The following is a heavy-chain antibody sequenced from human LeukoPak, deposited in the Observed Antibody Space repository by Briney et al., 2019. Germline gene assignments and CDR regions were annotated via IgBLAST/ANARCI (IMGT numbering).Heavy chain of an antibody. Sequence: ASVKVSCKASGYTFTGCYMHWVRQAPGQGLEWMGWINPNSGGTNYAQKFQGRVTMTRDTSISTAYMELSRLRSDDTAVYYCAREYCSSTSCTRRGDWFDPWGQGTLVTVSS. CDR2: INPNSGGT. CDR3: AREYCSSTSCTRRGDWFDP. V-gene: IGHV1-2*02. D-gene: IGHD2-2*01. CDR1: GYTFTGCY. J-gene: IGHJ5*02.